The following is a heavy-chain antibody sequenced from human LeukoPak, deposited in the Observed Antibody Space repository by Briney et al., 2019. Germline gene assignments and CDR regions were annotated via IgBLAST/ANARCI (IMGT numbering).Heavy chain of an antibody. Sequence: SETLSLTCAVYSASFSGYYWTWIRQPPGKGLEWIGEINHRGSTSYNPSLKSRVTISVDTSKKQFSLNLSSVTAADTAVYYCAREDPEVVSATPCDYWGQGTLVTVSS. CDR1: SASFSGYY. V-gene: IGHV4-34*01. J-gene: IGHJ4*02. D-gene: IGHD2-15*01. CDR3: AREDPEVVSATPCDY. CDR2: INHRGST.